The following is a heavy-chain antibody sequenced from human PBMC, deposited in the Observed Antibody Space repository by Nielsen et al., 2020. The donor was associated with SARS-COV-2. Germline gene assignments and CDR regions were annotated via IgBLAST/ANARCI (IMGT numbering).Heavy chain of an antibody. CDR2: VYYSGRT. D-gene: IGHD1-26*01. Sequence: TLSLTCTVSGGSFSSNDYYWSWIRQPPGKGLEWIGYVYYSGRTYYNPSLKSRVTISVDPSEKQSSLKMTSVTGADTAVYYCAGLGTYSDAFEIWGQGTMVTVSS. CDR3: AGLGTYSDAFEI. CDR1: GGSFSSNDYY. J-gene: IGHJ3*02. V-gene: IGHV4-30-4*08.